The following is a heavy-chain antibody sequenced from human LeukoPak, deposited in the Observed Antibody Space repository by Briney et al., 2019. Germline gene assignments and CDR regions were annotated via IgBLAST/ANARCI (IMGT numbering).Heavy chain of an antibody. Sequence: GGSLRLSCAASGFTFRFYWMSWVRQAPGKGLEWVANINAEGSAKFYVDSVKGRFTISRDNAKNSVYLEMNSLRVEDTAVYYCAKDRPNYYDTSGHYYRRNGDCWGQGTLVTVS. CDR1: GFTFRFYW. CDR3: AKDRPNYYDTSGHYYRRNGDC. J-gene: IGHJ4*02. CDR2: INAEGSAK. V-gene: IGHV3-7*01. D-gene: IGHD3-22*01.